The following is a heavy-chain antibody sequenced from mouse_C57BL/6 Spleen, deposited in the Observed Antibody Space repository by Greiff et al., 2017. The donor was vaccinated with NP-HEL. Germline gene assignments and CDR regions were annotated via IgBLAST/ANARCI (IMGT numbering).Heavy chain of an antibody. D-gene: IGHD2-3*01. CDR1: GYSITSGYY. CDR3: ARDDGYGWFAY. J-gene: IGHJ3*01. CDR2: ISYDGSN. Sequence: EVKLQESGPGLVKPSQSLSLTCSVTGYSITSGYYWNWIRQFPGNKLEWMGYISYDGSNNYNPSLKNRISITRDTSKNQFFLKLNSVTTEDTATYYCARDDGYGWFAYWGQGTLVTVSA. V-gene: IGHV3-6*01.